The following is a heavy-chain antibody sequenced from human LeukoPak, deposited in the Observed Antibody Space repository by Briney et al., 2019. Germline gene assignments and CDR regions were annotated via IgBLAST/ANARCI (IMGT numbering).Heavy chain of an antibody. J-gene: IGHJ4*02. Sequence: GGSLRLSCAASGFTFSDYYMSWIRQAPGKGLEWVSYISSSGSTIYYADSVKGRFTISRDNAKNSLYLQMNSLRAEDTAVYYCVRRTYSNYFFDYWGQGTLVTVSS. V-gene: IGHV3-11*01. CDR2: ISSSGSTI. CDR1: GFTFSDYY. CDR3: VRRTYSNYFFDY. D-gene: IGHD4-11*01.